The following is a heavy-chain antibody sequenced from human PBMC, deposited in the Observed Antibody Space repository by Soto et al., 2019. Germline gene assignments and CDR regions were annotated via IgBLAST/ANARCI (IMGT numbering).Heavy chain of an antibody. Sequence: EVQLVESGGGLVKPGGSLRLSCAASGFTFSSYSMNWVRQAPGKGLEWVSSISSSSSYIYYADSVKGRFTISRDNAKNSLYLQMNSLRAEDTAVDYCARDVKRHFQHWGQGTLVTVSS. V-gene: IGHV3-21*01. CDR3: ARDVKRHFQH. CDR1: GFTFSSYS. J-gene: IGHJ1*01. CDR2: ISSSSSYI.